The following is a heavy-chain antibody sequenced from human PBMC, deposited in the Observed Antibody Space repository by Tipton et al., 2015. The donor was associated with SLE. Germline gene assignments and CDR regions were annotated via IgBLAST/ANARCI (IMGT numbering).Heavy chain of an antibody. CDR3: ARVSYWYFDL. V-gene: IGHV3-23*01. Sequence: SLRLSCAASGFTFSNYAMTWVRQAPGKGLEWVSGISGSGTTTDYADSVKGRFTISRDNAKNSLYLQMNSLRAEDTAVYYCARVSYWYFDLWGRGTLVTVSS. J-gene: IGHJ2*01. CDR2: ISGSGTTT. CDR1: GFTFSNYA.